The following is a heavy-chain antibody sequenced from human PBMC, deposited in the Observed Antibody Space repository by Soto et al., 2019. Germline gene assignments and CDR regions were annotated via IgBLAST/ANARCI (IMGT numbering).Heavy chain of an antibody. CDR2: IIPIFGTA. V-gene: IGHV1-69*13. D-gene: IGHD3-22*01. Sequence: ASVKVSCKASGGTFSSYAISWVRQAPGQGLEWMGGIIPIFGTANYAQKFRGRVTITADESTSTAYMELSSLRSEDTAVYYCARDNPNYYYDRSLGYWGQGTLVTVSS. CDR1: GGTFSSYA. CDR3: ARDNPNYYYDRSLGY. J-gene: IGHJ4*02.